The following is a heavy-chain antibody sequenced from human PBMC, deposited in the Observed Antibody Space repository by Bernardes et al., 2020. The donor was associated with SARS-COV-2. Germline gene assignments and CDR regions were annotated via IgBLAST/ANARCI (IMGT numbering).Heavy chain of an antibody. CDR1: GFTFDDYA. V-gene: IGHV3-9*01. CDR3: ATDTSPLYYYGSGNSPTFDY. CDR2: ISWNSGSI. Sequence: GGSLRLSCAASGFTFDDYAMHWVRQAPGKGLEWVSGISWNSGSIGYADSVKGRFTISRDNAKNSLYLQMNSLRAEDTALYYCATDTSPLYYYGSGNSPTFDYWGQGTLATVSS. D-gene: IGHD3-10*01. J-gene: IGHJ4*02.